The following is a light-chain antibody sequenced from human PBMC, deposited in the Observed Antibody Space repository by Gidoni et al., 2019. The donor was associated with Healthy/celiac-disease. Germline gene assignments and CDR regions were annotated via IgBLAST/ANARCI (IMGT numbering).Light chain of an antibody. J-gene: IGKJ2*01. CDR2: KAS. CDR3: QQYNRGT. V-gene: IGKV1-5*03. Sequence: DIQMTQSPSTLSASVGDRVTITCRASQSISSWLAWYQQKPGKAPKLLIYKASSLESGVPSRFSGSGSGTEFTLTISSLQPDDFATYYCQQYNRGTFGQXTKLEIK. CDR1: QSISSW.